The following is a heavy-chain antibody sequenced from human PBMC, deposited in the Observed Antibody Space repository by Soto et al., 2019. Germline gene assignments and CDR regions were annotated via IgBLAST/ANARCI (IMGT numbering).Heavy chain of an antibody. Sequence: SQTLSLTCAISGDSVSSNSAAWNWIRQSLSRGLEWLGRTYYRSKWYNDYAVSVKSRITINSDTSKNQFSLQLNSVTPEDTAVYYCARVNWNLGYYGMDVWGQGTTVTVSS. CDR3: ARVNWNLGYYGMDV. V-gene: IGHV6-1*01. D-gene: IGHD1-7*01. CDR2: TYYRSKWYN. J-gene: IGHJ6*02. CDR1: GDSVSSNSAA.